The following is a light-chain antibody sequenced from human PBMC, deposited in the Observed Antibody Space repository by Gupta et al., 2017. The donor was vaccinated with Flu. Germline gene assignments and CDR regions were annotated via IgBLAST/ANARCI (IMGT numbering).Light chain of an antibody. J-gene: IGLJ2*01. CDR2: EVS. Sequence: QPALPQPPPVPGSPGQSMTISCTGTSSDVGGYNYDSWYQQHPGKDPKLMIYEVSNRPSGVSNTFSGSKSGNTAALTISGRQAEDEADYYCSSYTSSSTLVFGGGTKLTVL. CDR3: SSYTSSSTLV. V-gene: IGLV2-14*01. CDR1: SSDVGGYNY.